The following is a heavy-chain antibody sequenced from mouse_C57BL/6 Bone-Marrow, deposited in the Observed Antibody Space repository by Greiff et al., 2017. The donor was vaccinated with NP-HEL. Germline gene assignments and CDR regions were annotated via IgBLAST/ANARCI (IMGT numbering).Heavy chain of an antibody. J-gene: IGHJ3*01. V-gene: IGHV1-15*01. D-gene: IGHD1-1*01. CDR3: TRSYGSIPFAY. CDR1: GYTFTDYE. CDR2: IDPETGGT. Sequence: QVQLQQSGAELVRPGASVTLSCKASGYTFTDYEMHWVKQTPVHGLEWIGAIDPETGGTAYNQKFKGKAILTADKSSSTAYMELRSLTSEDSAVYYCTRSYGSIPFAYWGQGTLVTVSA.